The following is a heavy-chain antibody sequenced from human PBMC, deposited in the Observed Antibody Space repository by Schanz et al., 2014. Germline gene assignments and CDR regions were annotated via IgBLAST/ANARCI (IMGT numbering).Heavy chain of an antibody. V-gene: IGHV1-18*01. CDR3: ARVHIATYQYNSPGAFDI. CDR1: GYIFGSHG. CDR2: INAHTGNT. J-gene: IGHJ3*02. Sequence: QLMQSGSEVRKPGASVKVSCKASGYIFGSHGMTWVRQAPGQGPELMGWINAHTGNTQYAQKFQGRVNMTRDTVTTTVHLELTRLRTDDAAIYYCARVHIATYQYNSPGAFDIWGQGTRVTVSS. D-gene: IGHD6-19*01.